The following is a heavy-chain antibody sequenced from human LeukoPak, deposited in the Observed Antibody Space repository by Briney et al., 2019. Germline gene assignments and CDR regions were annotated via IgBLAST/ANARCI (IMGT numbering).Heavy chain of an antibody. V-gene: IGHV3-23*01. CDR2: ISGSGGST. J-gene: IGHJ4*02. CDR3: AKDAKRNYDFWDRFDY. Sequence: GGSLRLSCAASGFTFSSYAMSWVRQAPGKGLEWVSAISGSGGSTYYADSVKGRFTISRDNSKNTLYLQMNSLRAEDTALYYCAKDAKRNYDFWDRFDYWGQGTLVTVSS. D-gene: IGHD3-3*01. CDR1: GFTFSSYA.